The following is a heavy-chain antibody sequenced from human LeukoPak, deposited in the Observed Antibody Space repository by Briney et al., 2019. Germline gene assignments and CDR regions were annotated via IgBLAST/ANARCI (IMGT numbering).Heavy chain of an antibody. CDR1: GFSFSDYY. CDR3: ARRGADKPTGLALDV. CDR2: ISSSSNTYT. J-gene: IGHJ2*01. V-gene: IGHV3-11*03. D-gene: IGHD3-9*01. Sequence: PGGSLRLSCAASGFSFSDYYMSWIRQAPGKGLEWVSYISSSSNTYTKYADSVKGRFTISRDNRKNSLYLQMNSLRADDTAVYYCARRGADKPTGLALDVWGRGTLVTVSS.